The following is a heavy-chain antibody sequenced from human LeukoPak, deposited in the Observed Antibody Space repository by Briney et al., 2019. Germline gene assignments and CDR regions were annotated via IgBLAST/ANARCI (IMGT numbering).Heavy chain of an antibody. J-gene: IGHJ6*02. D-gene: IGHD1-20*01. V-gene: IGHV6-1*01. CDR1: GDSISSNSAA. CDR2: TYYRSKWYN. CDR3: ARWAGNWNYHYYYGMDV. Sequence: SQTLSLTCALSGDSISSNSAAWHWIRPYPSSGLEWLGRTYYRSKWYNAYAGVVTSRITINPDTSKNQFSLQLNSVTPEDTAVYYCARWAGNWNYHYYYGMDVWVQGTTVTVCS.